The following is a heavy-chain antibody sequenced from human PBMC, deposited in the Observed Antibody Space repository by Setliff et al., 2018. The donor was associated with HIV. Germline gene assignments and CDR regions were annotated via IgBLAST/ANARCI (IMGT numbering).Heavy chain of an antibody. J-gene: IGHJ6*03. D-gene: IGHD2-15*01. V-gene: IGHV5-10-1*01. CDR1: GYSFTSYW. CDR3: ARLLRRPHDFFYMDV. CDR2: LDPRDSYT. Sequence: GESLKISCKGSGYSFTSYWVAWVRQMPGKGLEWMGRLDPRDSYTDYSPSFQGHVTISGDKSSSTAYLQWSSLKASDTATYYCARLLRRPHDFFYMDVWGKGTTVTVSS.